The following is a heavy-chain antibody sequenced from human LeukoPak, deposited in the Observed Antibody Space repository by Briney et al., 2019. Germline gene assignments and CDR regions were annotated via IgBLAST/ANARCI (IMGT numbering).Heavy chain of an antibody. Sequence: SETLSRTCTVSGGSISSGSNYWSWIRQPAGKGLEWIGRIYTSGTTYYNPSLKSRVTISIDTSKNQFSLKMTSVTAADTALYYCARDFDSWGQGILVTASS. CDR3: ARDFDS. V-gene: IGHV4-61*02. CDR1: GGSISSGSNY. CDR2: IYTSGTT. J-gene: IGHJ4*02.